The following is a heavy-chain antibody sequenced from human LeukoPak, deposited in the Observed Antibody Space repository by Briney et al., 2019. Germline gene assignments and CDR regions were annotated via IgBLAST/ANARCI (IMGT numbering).Heavy chain of an antibody. V-gene: IGHV3-30-3*01. D-gene: IGHD6-19*01. CDR1: GFTFSSYA. J-gene: IGHJ4*02. CDR2: ISYDGSNK. Sequence: GGSLRLSCVASGFTFSSYAMHWVRQAPGKGLEWVALISYDGSNKYYADSVKGRFTISRDNSKNTLYLQMNSLRAEDTAVYYCARGGVYSSGSYYLYYCDYWGQGTLVTVSS. CDR3: ARGGVYSSGSYYLYYCDY.